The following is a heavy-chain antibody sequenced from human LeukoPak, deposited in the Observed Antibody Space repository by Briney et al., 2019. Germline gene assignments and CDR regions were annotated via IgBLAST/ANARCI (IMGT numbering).Heavy chain of an antibody. CDR3: ARDFSYYYDSSGSFDY. D-gene: IGHD3-22*01. Sequence: GGSVRLSCAASGFTFDDYGMSWVRQAPGKGLEWVSGINWNGGSTGYADSVKGRFTISRDNAKNSLYLQMNSLRAEDTALYYCARDFSYYYDSSGSFDYWGQGTLVTVSS. J-gene: IGHJ4*02. V-gene: IGHV3-20*04. CDR1: GFTFDDYG. CDR2: INWNGGST.